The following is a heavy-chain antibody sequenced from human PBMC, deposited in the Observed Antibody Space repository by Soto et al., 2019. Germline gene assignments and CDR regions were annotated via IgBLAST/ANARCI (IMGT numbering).Heavy chain of an antibody. Sequence: EVQLVESGGGLVRPGGSLRLSCRASGLTFGYAWMNWVRQAPGKGLEWVGRIKSKGGGETTDYAAPVKGRFTISRDDSKDTLYLQMNSLKTEDTAVYYCSHISSFGGELGSWGQGTLVTVSS. CDR3: SHISSFGGELGS. CDR1: GLTFGYAW. CDR2: IKSKGGGETT. J-gene: IGHJ5*01. D-gene: IGHD3-16*01. V-gene: IGHV3-15*07.